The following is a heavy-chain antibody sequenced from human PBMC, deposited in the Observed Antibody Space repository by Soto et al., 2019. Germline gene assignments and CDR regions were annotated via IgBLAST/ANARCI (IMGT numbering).Heavy chain of an antibody. CDR1: GGSISSYY. Sequence: PSETLSLTCTVSGGSISSYYWSWIRQPAGKGLEWIGRIYTSGSTNYNPSLKSRVTMSVDTSNNQFSLKLSSVTAADTAVYYCGRDLGSEYSRSSGGYNKWFDFWGQGTLVTVSS. J-gene: IGHJ5*01. CDR3: GRDLGSEYSRSSGGYNKWFDF. V-gene: IGHV4-4*07. D-gene: IGHD6-13*01. CDR2: IYTSGST.